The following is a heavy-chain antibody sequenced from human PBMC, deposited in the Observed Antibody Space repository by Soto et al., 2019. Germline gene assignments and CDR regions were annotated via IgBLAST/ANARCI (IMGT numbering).Heavy chain of an antibody. V-gene: IGHV2-5*02. CDR1: GFSLSTSGVG. Sequence: QITLKESGPTLVKPTQPLTLTCTFSGFSLSTSGVGVGWIRQPPGKALEWLALIYWDDDKRYSPSLKSRLTITKDTSKNQVVLTMTNMDPVDTVTYYCAHRSGYYDFWSGRINWFDPWGQGTLVTVSS. CDR3: AHRSGYYDFWSGRINWFDP. J-gene: IGHJ5*02. CDR2: IYWDDDK. D-gene: IGHD3-3*01.